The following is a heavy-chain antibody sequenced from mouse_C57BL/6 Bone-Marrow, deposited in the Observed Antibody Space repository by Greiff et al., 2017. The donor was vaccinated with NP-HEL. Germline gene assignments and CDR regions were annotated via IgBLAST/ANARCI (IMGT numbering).Heavy chain of an antibody. V-gene: IGHV2-6*01. CDR3: GSLWFGAY. D-gene: IGHD2-2*01. CDR1: GFSLTSYG. Sequence: VQRVESGPGLVAPSQSLSITCTVSGFSLTSYGVDWVRQSPGKGLEWLGVIWGVGGTNYNSALNSRLSISKDNSKSQVFLKRNSLQADDTAMYYGGSLWFGAYWGQGTLVTVSA. CDR2: IWGVGGT. J-gene: IGHJ3*01.